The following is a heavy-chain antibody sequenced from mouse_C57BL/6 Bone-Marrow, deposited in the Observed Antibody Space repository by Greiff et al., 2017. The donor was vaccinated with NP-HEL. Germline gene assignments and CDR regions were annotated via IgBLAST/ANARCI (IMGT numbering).Heavy chain of an antibody. CDR1: GFSLTSYG. CDR3: ARRGGGVSY. J-gene: IGHJ3*01. V-gene: IGHV2-2*01. Sequence: VQLQQSGPGLVQPSQSLSITCTVSGFSLTSYGVHWVRQSPGKGLEWLGVIWSGGSTDYNAAFISRLSISKDNSKSQVFCKMNSLQADDTAIYCCARRGGGVSYWGQGTLVTVSA. CDR2: IWSGGST.